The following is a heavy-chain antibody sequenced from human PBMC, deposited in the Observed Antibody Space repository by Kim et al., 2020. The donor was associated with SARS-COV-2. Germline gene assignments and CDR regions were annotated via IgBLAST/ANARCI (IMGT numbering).Heavy chain of an antibody. J-gene: IGHJ4*02. Sequence: ASVKVSCKASGYTFTGYYMHWVRQAPGQGLKWMGRINPNSGGTNYAQKFQGRVTMTRDTSISTAYMELSRLRSDDTAVYYCAREPYYYDSSGDPTPIDYWGQGTLVTVSS. CDR2: INPNSGGT. D-gene: IGHD3-22*01. CDR1: GYTFTGYY. CDR3: AREPYYYDSSGDPTPIDY. V-gene: IGHV1-2*06.